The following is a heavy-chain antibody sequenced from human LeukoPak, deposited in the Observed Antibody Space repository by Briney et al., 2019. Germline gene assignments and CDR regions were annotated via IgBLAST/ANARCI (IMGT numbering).Heavy chain of an antibody. V-gene: IGHV3-53*01. D-gene: IGHD5-24*01. CDR1: GFTVSNSY. CDR2: IYTGGST. Sequence: GGSLRLSCAASGFTVSNSYMSWVRQAPGKGLEFASIIYTGGSTHYVDSVKGRFSISRDNSKNTLHLQMNSLGVEDTAVYYCVKAQLQGAFDIWGQGTMVTVSS. J-gene: IGHJ3*02. CDR3: VKAQLQGAFDI.